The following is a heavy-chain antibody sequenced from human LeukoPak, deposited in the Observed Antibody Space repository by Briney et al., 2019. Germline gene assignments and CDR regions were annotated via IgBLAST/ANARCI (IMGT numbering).Heavy chain of an antibody. CDR3: ATFQAYANSGHLRPYFDY. J-gene: IGHJ4*02. CDR2: SDPEDVKT. V-gene: IGHV1-24*01. Sequence: ASVKVSCKISGYSLTELAIHWVRQAPGKGLEWMGGSDPEDVKTSFAEKYQGRVTFTEDTSTDTAFMELSRLRSDDTAVYYCATFQAYANSGHLRPYFDYWGQGTLVTVSS. D-gene: IGHD3-22*01. CDR1: GYSLTELA.